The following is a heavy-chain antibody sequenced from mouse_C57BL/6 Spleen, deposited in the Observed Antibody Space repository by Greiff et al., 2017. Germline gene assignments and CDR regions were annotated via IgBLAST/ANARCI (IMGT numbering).Heavy chain of an antibody. Sequence: QVQLKESGPELVKPGASVKLSCKASGYTFTSYDINWVKQRPGQGLEWIGWLYPRDGSTKYNEKFQGKATLTVDTSSSTAYMEHHSLTSEYSAVYFLASRGSRSNDFDYWGQGTTLTVSS. V-gene: IGHV1-85*01. CDR2: LYPRDGST. J-gene: IGHJ2*01. CDR1: GYTFTSYD. CDR3: ASRGSRSNDFDY. D-gene: IGHD2-5*01.